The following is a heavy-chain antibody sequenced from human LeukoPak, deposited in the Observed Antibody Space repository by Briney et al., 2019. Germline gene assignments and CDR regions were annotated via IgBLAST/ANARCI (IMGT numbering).Heavy chain of an antibody. D-gene: IGHD6-19*01. J-gene: IGHJ4*02. Sequence: GGPLRLSCAASGFTVSSNHMSWVRQAPGKGLEWVSVIYSGGSTYYTDSVKGRFTISRDNSKNTLYLQMNSLRAEDTAVYYCAREVAGAGTFDYWGQGTLVTVSS. CDR1: GFTVSSNH. V-gene: IGHV3-53*01. CDR3: AREVAGAGTFDY. CDR2: IYSGGST.